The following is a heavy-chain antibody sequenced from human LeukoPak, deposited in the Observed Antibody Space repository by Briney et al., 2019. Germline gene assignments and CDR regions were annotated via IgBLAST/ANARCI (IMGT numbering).Heavy chain of an antibody. V-gene: IGHV3-30-3*01. J-gene: IGHJ3*02. Sequence: GGSLRLSCAASGFTFSSYAMHWVRQAPGKGLEWVAVISYDGSNKYYADSVKGRFTISRDNSKNTLYLQMNSLRAEDTAVYYCARDLAPPEASMGDAFDIWGQGTMVTVSS. CDR1: GFTFSSYA. D-gene: IGHD2-15*01. CDR3: ARDLAPPEASMGDAFDI. CDR2: ISYDGSNK.